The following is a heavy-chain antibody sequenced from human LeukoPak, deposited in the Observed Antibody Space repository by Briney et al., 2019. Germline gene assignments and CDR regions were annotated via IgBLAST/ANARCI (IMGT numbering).Heavy chain of an antibody. V-gene: IGHV4-4*07. CDR2: IFASGST. J-gene: IGHJ4*02. Sequence: SETLSLTCTVSGGSISSYYWSWIRQPAGKGLEWVGRIFASGSTNYNPSLRSPVTISVDTSKNQFSLKLSSVTAADTAVYYCARGVQQWPYYYDYWGQGTLVTVSS. CDR1: GGSISSYY. D-gene: IGHD6-19*01. CDR3: ARGVQQWPYYYDY.